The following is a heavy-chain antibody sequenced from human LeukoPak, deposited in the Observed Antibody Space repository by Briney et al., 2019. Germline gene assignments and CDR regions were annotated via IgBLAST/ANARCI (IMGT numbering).Heavy chain of an antibody. V-gene: IGHV3-23*01. J-gene: IGHJ4*02. CDR1: GFTFRNAW. D-gene: IGHD2-15*01. CDR3: AKAPVTSCRGAFCYPLDS. CDR2: ISSSDDGT. Sequence: GGSLRLSCAASGFTFRNAWMTWVRQAPGKGLEWVSAISSSDDGTYHAGSVRGRFTISGDSSKNTLYLQMNNLRTEDAAIYYCAKAPVTSCRGAFCYPLDSWGQGTLVTVSS.